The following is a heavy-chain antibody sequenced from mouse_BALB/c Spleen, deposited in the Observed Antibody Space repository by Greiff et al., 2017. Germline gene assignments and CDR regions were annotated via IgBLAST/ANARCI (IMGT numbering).Heavy chain of an antibody. CDR3: TGYITTVVGDY. V-gene: IGHV1-5*01. CDR1: GYSFTSYW. D-gene: IGHD1-1*01. J-gene: IGHJ2*01. Sequence: VQLQQSGTVLARPGASVKMSCKASGYSFTSYWMPWVKQRPGQGLEWIGAIYPGNSDTSYNQKFKGKAKLTAVTSASTAYMELSSLTNEDSAVYYCTGYITTVVGDYWGQGTTLTVSS. CDR2: IYPGNSDT.